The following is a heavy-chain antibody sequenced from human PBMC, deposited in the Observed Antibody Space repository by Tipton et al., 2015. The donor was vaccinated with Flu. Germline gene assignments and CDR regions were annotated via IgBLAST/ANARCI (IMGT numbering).Heavy chain of an antibody. J-gene: IGHJ5*02. D-gene: IGHD4-11*01. CDR1: GDSISSDYH. Sequence: TLSLTCAVSGDSISSDYHWGWIRQFPGKGLEWIGTVSRSGSTFYSPSLKSRVTISIDRSKNQFSLNLKSVTAADMAVYYCARRDYTNYVSDPKSWFDPWGQGILVTVSS. CDR2: VSRSGST. CDR3: ARRDYTNYVSDPKSWFDP. V-gene: IGHV4-38-2*01.